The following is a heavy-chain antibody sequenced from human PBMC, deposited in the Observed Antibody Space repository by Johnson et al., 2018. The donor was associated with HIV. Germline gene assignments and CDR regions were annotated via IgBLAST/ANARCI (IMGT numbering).Heavy chain of an antibody. J-gene: IGHJ3*02. Sequence: VQLVESGGGSVKSGGSLRVSCAASGFTFSNAWMSWVRQAPGKGLEWVGRIKSKTDGGTTDYAAPVKGRFTISSDDSKNTLYLQMNSLKTEDTAVYYCTTDLPGGYYGGNWTYDAFDIWGQGTMVTVSS. CDR3: TTDLPGGYYGGNWTYDAFDI. CDR1: GFTFSNAW. CDR2: IKSKTDGGTT. D-gene: IGHD4-23*01. V-gene: IGHV3-15*01.